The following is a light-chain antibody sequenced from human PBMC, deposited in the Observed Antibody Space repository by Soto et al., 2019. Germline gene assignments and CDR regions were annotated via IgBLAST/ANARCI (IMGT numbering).Light chain of an antibody. J-gene: IGLJ1*01. CDR2: DVT. CDR1: SSDVGGYDY. Sequence: HSALTQPPSVSGSPGQSITISCTGTSSDVGGYDYVSWYQQHPGKAPKLMIYDVTNRPSGVSNRFSGSKSGNTASLTISGLQAEDEADYYCISYASINTYVFGTGTKVTDL. V-gene: IGLV2-14*01. CDR3: ISYASINTYV.